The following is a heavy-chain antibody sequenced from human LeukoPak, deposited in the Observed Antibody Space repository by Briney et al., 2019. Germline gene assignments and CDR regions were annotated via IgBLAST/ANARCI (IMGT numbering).Heavy chain of an antibody. D-gene: IGHD3-3*01. V-gene: IGHV3-74*01. CDR2: INSDGSST. CDR3: ARLLEWLPLDY. J-gene: IGHJ4*02. CDR1: GFTFSSYW. Sequence: GGSLRLSCAASGFTFSSYWMHWVRQAPGKGLVWVSRINSDGSSTSYADSVKGRFTISRDNAKNTLYLQMNSLRAEDTAVYHCARLLEWLPLDYWGQGTLVTVSS.